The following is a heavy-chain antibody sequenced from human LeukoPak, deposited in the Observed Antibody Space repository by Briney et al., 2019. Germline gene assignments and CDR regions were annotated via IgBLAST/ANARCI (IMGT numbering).Heavy chain of an antibody. CDR2: IYHGGNT. J-gene: IGHJ5*02. CDR1: RGSISTYY. Sequence: PSETLSLTCIVSRGSISTYYWSWIRQPPAKGLEWIGYIYHGGNTNYNPSLKSRVTISGDTSQNKFFLNLSSVTAADTAMYYCARGRYYYESSGYPYNWFDPWGQGTLATVSS. CDR3: ARGRYYYESSGYPYNWFDP. V-gene: IGHV4-59*01. D-gene: IGHD3-22*01.